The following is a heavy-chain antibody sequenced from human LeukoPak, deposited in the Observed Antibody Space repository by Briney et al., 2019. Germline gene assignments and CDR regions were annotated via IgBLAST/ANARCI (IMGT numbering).Heavy chain of an antibody. D-gene: IGHD3/OR15-3a*01. CDR1: GGSFSGYY. Sequence: SETLSLTCAVYGGSFSGYYWSWIRQPPGKGLEWIGEINHSGSTTYSPSLKSRVTMSVDTSKNQFSLKLNSVTAADTAVYYCARMDKGYYMDVWGKGTTVTVSS. CDR2: INHSGST. V-gene: IGHV4-34*01. CDR3: ARMDKGYYMDV. J-gene: IGHJ6*03.